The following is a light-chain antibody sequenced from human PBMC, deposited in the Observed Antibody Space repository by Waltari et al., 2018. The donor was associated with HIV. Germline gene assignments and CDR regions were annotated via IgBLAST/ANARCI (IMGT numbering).Light chain of an antibody. CDR1: SSDVGGYNY. Sequence: QSALTQPPSASGSPGQSVTISCTGTSSDVGGYNYVSWYQLHPGKAPKLMIYEVSKRPSGVPDRFSGSKSGNTASLTVSGLQSEDEADYFCASYAGSTIVFGTGTKVTVL. CDR3: ASYAGSTIV. CDR2: EVS. V-gene: IGLV2-8*01. J-gene: IGLJ1*01.